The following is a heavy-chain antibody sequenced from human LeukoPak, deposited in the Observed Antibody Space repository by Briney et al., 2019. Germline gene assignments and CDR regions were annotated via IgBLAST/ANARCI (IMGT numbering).Heavy chain of an antibody. Sequence: SVKVSCKASGGAFSSYAISWVRQAPGQGLEWMGGIIPIFGTANYAQKFQGRVTITADESTSTAYMELSSLRSEDTAVYYCARDRERDSSGYYSYWGQGTLVTVSS. CDR2: IIPIFGTA. CDR1: GGAFSSYA. D-gene: IGHD3-22*01. J-gene: IGHJ4*02. V-gene: IGHV1-69*13. CDR3: ARDRERDSSGYYSY.